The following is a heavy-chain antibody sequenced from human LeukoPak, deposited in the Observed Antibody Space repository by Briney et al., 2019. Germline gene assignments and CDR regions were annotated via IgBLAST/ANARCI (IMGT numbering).Heavy chain of an antibody. D-gene: IGHD5-18*01. CDR3: AKDAYSGFSSSYNIDS. CDR2: INPNSGGT. Sequence: AAVKVSCKASGYTVTGHYLHWVRQAPGQGLEWMGWINPNSGGTNHAQKFQGRVTMTRDTSINTAYMELNSLTSDDTAMYYCAKDAYSGFSSSYNIDSWGQGTLVTVSS. CDR1: GYTVTGHY. J-gene: IGHJ4*02. V-gene: IGHV1-2*02.